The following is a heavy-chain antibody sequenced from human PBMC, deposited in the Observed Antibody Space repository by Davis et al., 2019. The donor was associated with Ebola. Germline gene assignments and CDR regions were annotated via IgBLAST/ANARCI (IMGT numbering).Heavy chain of an antibody. D-gene: IGHD7-27*01. CDR3: LGDPNWAFGY. Sequence: GESLKISCAASGFTLRNYAMNWVRQAPGKGLEWVSNIHFSGSSTSYADSVEGRFSLSRDNSKNTLYMEMNSLRVEDTAVYYCLGDPNWAFGYWGQGTLVTVSS. CDR2: IHFSGSST. V-gene: IGHV3-23*01. CDR1: GFTLRNYA. J-gene: IGHJ4*02.